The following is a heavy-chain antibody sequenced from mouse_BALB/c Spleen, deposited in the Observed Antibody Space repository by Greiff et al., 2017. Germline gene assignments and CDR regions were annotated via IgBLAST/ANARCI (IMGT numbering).Heavy chain of an antibody. V-gene: IGHV5-17*02. CDR1: GFTFSSFG. CDR3: ARSVSLTGTVDD. J-gene: IGHJ2*01. CDR2: ISSGSSTI. Sequence: EVKVVESGGGLVQPGGSRKLSCAASGFTFSSFGMHWVRQAPEKGLVWVAYISSGSSTIYYADTVKGRFTISRDNPKNTLFLQMTSLRSEDTAMYYCARSVSLTGTVDDWGEGTTLTVSS. D-gene: IGHD4-1*01.